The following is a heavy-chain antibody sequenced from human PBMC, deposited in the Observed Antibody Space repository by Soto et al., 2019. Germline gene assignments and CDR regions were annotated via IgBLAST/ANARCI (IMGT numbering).Heavy chain of an antibody. CDR1: GGSISRCGYY. CDR3: ASGDYIWGSYRLQH. D-gene: IGHD3-16*02. CDR2: IYYNGIT. Sequence: SETPALTCTVSGGSISRCGYYWSWIRRHPGKGLEWIGYIYYNGITYYNPSLKSRVTISVDTSKNQFSLRLSSVTAADTAVYYCASGDYIWGSYRLQHWGQGTLVTVSS. J-gene: IGHJ1*01. V-gene: IGHV4-31*03.